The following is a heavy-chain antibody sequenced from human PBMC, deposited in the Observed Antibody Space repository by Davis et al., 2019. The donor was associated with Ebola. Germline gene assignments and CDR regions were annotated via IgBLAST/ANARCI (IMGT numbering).Heavy chain of an antibody. D-gene: IGHD2-2*01. CDR3: AKDLVCSSTSCSQFDY. J-gene: IGHJ4*02. CDR2: IYSGGST. Sequence: PGGSLRLSCAASGFTVSSNYMSWVRQAPGKGLEWVSVIYSGGSTYYADSVKGRFIISRDNSKNTLYLQMNSLRAEDTAVYYCAKDLVCSSTSCSQFDYWGQGTLVTVSS. CDR1: GFTVSSNY. V-gene: IGHV3-66*01.